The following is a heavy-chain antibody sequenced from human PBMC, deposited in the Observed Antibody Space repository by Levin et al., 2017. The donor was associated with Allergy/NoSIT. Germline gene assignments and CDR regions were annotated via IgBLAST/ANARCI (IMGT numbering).Heavy chain of an antibody. CDR2: ISYDESDK. Sequence: GESLKISCAASGFSFRSLGMHWVRQAPGKGLGWVAVISYDESDKFYADSVKGRFTLSRDNTKNTLYLQMNSLRSEDAAVYYCAKDVVFGTSSWSLDFWGQGTLVTVSS. CDR1: GFSFRSLG. V-gene: IGHV3-30*18. D-gene: IGHD6-13*01. J-gene: IGHJ4*02. CDR3: AKDVVFGTSSWSLDF.